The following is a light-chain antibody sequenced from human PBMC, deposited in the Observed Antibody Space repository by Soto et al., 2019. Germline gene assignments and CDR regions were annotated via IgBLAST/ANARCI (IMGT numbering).Light chain of an antibody. CDR2: DAS. CDR3: QYCGYLPI. Sequence: DIQMTQSPSSLSASVGDRVTITCQASQDITSYLNWYQHKPGKAPKLLIYDASILEAVVPPRFSVSGSGTDVTFTISSLQPEDVATYYCQYCGYLPIFGPGTTVDFK. J-gene: IGKJ3*01. CDR1: QDITSY. V-gene: IGKV1-33*01.